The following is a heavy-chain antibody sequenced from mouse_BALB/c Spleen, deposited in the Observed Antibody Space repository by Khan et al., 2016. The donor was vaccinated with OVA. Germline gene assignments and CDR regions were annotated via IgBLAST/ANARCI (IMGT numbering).Heavy chain of an antibody. Sequence: QVRLQLSGAELVKPGASVRLSCKASGYTFTSYYLYWVKQRPGQGLEWIGDINPSNGGTNFNEKFKNKATLTVDKSSSTAYMQLSSLTSEDSAVYYCTRSGYGTFAYWGQGTLVTVSA. D-gene: IGHD2-1*01. CDR1: GYTFTSYY. J-gene: IGHJ3*01. V-gene: IGHV1S81*02. CDR3: TRSGYGTFAY. CDR2: INPSNGGT.